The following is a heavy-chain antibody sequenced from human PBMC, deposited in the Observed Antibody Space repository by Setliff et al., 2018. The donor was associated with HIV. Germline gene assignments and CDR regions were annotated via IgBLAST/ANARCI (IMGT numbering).Heavy chain of an antibody. J-gene: IGHJ5*02. CDR2: IYYSGST. V-gene: IGHV4-39*07. CDR1: SDSISSSTYY. D-gene: IGHD3-3*01. Sequence: SETLSLTCTVSSDSISSSTYYWGWIRQPPGKGLEWIGSIYYSGSTYYNPFLKSRVTISVATSKNQFSLKLSSVTAADTAMYYCARVGAFGVGGWFDPWGQGSLVTVSS. CDR3: ARVGAFGVGGWFDP.